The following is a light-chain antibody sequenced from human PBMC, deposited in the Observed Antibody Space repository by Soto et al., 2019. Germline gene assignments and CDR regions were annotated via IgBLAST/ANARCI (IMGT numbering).Light chain of an antibody. V-gene: IGLV1-51*01. CDR2: DNS. J-gene: IGLJ2*01. CDR1: SSNIGNKY. Sequence: QSVLTQPPSVSAAPGQKVTISCSGSSSNIGNKYVSWYQQLPGTAPKLLIYDNSKRPSGIPDRFSGSKSVTSATLGITGLQTGDEADYYCGTWDSSLSAGVFGGGTKLTVL. CDR3: GTWDSSLSAGV.